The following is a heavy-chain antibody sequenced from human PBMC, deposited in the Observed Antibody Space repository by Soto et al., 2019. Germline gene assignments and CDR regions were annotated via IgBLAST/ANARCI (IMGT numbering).Heavy chain of an antibody. J-gene: IGHJ6*02. CDR1: GFTFSNAW. CDR3: TTGLGYCSGGSCSLQDYYYYGMDV. Sequence: GGSLRLSCAASGFTFSNAWMNWVRQAPGKGLEWVGRIKSKTDGGTTDYAAPVKGRFTISRDDSKNTLYLQMNSLKTEDTAVYYCTTGLGYCSGGSCSLQDYYYYGMDVWGQGTTVTVSS. CDR2: IKSKTDGGTT. V-gene: IGHV3-15*07. D-gene: IGHD2-15*01.